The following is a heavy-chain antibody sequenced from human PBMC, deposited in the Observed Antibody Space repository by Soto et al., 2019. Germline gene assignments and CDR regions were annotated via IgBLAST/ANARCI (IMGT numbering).Heavy chain of an antibody. CDR3: TRGSYCYTSSGFLPSYYFAMDV. J-gene: IGHJ6*02. D-gene: IGHD3-16*02. CDR2: ISSSGDTT. CDR1: GFTFSSYA. V-gene: IGHV3-23*01. Sequence: GGSLRLSCAASGFTFSSYAMSWVRQAPGKGLEWVSAISSSGDTTHYADSVKGRFIISRDNSKNTLYLQMNSLRAEDTAVYYCTRGSYCYTSSGFLPSYYFAMDVWGRGTTVTVSS.